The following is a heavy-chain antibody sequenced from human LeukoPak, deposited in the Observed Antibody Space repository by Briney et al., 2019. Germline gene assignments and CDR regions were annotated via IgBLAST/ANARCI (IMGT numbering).Heavy chain of an antibody. Sequence: SETLSLTCAVYGGSFSGYYWSWIRQPPGKGLEWIGEINHSGSTNYNPSLKSRVTISVDTSKNQFSLKLSSVTAAVTAVYYCARGVGATTLPGYNWFDPWGQGTLVTVSS. CDR3: ARGVGATTLPGYNWFDP. V-gene: IGHV4-34*01. J-gene: IGHJ5*02. CDR1: GGSFSGYY. CDR2: INHSGST. D-gene: IGHD1-26*01.